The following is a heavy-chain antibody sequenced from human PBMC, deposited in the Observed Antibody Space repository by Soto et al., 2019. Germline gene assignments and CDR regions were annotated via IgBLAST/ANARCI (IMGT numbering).Heavy chain of an antibody. CDR2: ISSSSSTI. J-gene: IGHJ4*02. V-gene: IGHV3-48*01. Sequence: PGGSLRLSCAAAGFTFSSYSMNWVRQAPGKGLEWVSYISSSSSTIYYADSVKGRFTISRDNAKNSLYLQMNSLRAEDTAVYYCARGLWFGEYVYWGQGTLVTSPQ. CDR3: ARGLWFGEYVY. D-gene: IGHD3-10*01. CDR1: GFTFSSYS.